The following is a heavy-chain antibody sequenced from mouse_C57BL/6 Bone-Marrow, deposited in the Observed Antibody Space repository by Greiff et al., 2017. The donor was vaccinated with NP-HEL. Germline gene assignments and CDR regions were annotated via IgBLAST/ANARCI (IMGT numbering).Heavy chain of an antibody. CDR2: IDPSDSET. CDR1: GYTFTSYW. Sequence: QVQLQQPGAELVRPGSSVKLSCKASGYTFTSYWMHWVKQRPIQGLEWIGNIDPSDSETHYNQKFKDKATLTVDKSSSTAYMKLSSLTSEDAAVYYCARWTTVPHCDVWGTGTTVTVSS. D-gene: IGHD1-1*01. V-gene: IGHV1-52*01. CDR3: ARWTTVPHCDV. J-gene: IGHJ1*03.